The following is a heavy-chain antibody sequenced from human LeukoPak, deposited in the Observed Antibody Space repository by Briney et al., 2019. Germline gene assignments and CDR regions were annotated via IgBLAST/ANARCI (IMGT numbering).Heavy chain of an antibody. CDR1: DSTFSSFS. V-gene: IGHV3-21*01. Sequence: GGSLRLSCAASDSTFSSFSMRWVRQAPGKGLFWVAAISSRSAHIYYADSVKGRFTISRGNAKKSLYLEMNNLRADDTAVYYCARDRSTSRYYHGMDVWGPGTTVIVSS. CDR3: ARDRSTSRYYHGMDV. D-gene: IGHD2-2*01. J-gene: IGHJ6*02. CDR2: ISSRSAHI.